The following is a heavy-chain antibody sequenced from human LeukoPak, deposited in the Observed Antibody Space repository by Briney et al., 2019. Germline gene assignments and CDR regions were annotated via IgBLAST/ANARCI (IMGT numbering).Heavy chain of an antibody. V-gene: IGHV1-8*02. Sequence: ASVKVSSKASGYTFTSYAMNWVRQAPGQGLEWMGWINPNSGNTGYAQKFQGRVTMTRNTSISTAYMELSSLRSEDTAVYYCARRRTLWYFDYWGQGTLVTVSS. CDR1: GYTFTSYA. CDR3: ARRRTLWYFDY. J-gene: IGHJ4*02. CDR2: INPNSGNT. D-gene: IGHD3-16*01.